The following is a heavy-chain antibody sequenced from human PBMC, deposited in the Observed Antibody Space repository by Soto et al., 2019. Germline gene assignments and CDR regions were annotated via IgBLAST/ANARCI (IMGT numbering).Heavy chain of an antibody. CDR1: GGSFSGYS. CDR2: INHSGST. J-gene: IGHJ4*02. CDR3: ARDKITGLFAY. D-gene: IGHD2-8*02. Sequence: PSETLSLTCAVYGGSFSGYSWTWIRQPPGTGLEWIGEINHSGSTNYNPSLKSRVTISVDTSKNQFSLKLTSVTAADTALYYCARDKITGLFAYWGQGTLVTVS. V-gene: IGHV4-34*01.